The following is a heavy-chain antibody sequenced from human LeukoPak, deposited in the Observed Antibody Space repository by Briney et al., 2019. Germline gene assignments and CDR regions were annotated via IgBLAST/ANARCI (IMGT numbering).Heavy chain of an antibody. CDR3: ATIYGGKAPNWFDP. CDR1: GYTFTDYY. J-gene: IGHJ5*02. CDR2: VDPEDGET. V-gene: IGHV1-69-2*01. Sequence: ASVKVSCKVSGYTFTDYYMHWVQQAPGRGLEWMGLVDPEDGETIYAEKFQGRVTITADTSTDTAYMDLSSLRSEDTAVYYCATIYGGKAPNWFDPWGQGTLVTVSS. D-gene: IGHD4-23*01.